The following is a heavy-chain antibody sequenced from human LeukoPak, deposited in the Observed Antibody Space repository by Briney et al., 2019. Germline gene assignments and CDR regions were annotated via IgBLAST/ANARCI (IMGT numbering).Heavy chain of an antibody. J-gene: IGHJ4*02. CDR3: ARADGYNFRYYFDY. CDR1: GGSISSYY. CDR2: IYYTGST. Sequence: PSDTLSLTCTVIGGSISSYYWSWIRKPPGKGLEWIGYIYYTGSTNYNPSLKSRVTISVDTSKNQFSLKLSSVTAADTAVYYCARADGYNFRYYFDYWGQGTLVTISS. V-gene: IGHV4-59*01. D-gene: IGHD5-12*01.